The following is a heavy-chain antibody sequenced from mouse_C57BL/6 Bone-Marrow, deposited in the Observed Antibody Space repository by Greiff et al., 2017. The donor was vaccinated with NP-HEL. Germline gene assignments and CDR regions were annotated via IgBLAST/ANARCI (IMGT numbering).Heavy chain of an antibody. CDR3: TTKAYYSNLHGYFDV. D-gene: IGHD2-5*01. J-gene: IGHJ1*03. CDR2: IDPENGDT. Sequence: EVQLQQSGAELVRPGASVKLSCTASGFNIKDDYMHWVKQRPEQGLEWIGWIDPENGDTEYASKFQGKAPITADTSSNTAYLQLSSLTSEDTAVYYCTTKAYYSNLHGYFDVWGTGTTVTVSS. V-gene: IGHV14-4*01. CDR1: GFNIKDDY.